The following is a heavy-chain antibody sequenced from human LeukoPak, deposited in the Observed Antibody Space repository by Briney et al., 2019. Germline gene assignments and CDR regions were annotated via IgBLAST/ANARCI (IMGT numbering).Heavy chain of an antibody. CDR2: ISSSSSYI. CDR3: PQIHDSRGYYSLIL. CDR1: GFTFSSYT. D-gene: IGHD3-22*01. J-gene: IGHJ1*01. V-gene: IGHV3-21*01. Sequence: PGGSLRLSCAASGFTFSSYTMNWVRQAPGKGLEWVSSISSSSSYIYYADSVKGRFTISRDNAKNSLYLQMNSLRAEDTAVYYYPQIHDSRGYYSLILWGQGTLVTVSS.